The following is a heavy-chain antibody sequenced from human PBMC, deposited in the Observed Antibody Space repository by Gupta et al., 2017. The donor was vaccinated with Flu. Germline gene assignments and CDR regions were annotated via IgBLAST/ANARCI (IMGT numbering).Heavy chain of an antibody. Sequence: QLQLQESGPGLVKPSETLSLTCTVSGGSISSSSYYWGWIRQPPGKGLEWIGSIYYSGSTYYNPYIKSRGTITVDTSKNQFSLKLSSVTAADTAVYYGARHPRMLGCGEFPITGVDYGGQGTLVTVSS. D-gene: IGHD3-10*01. J-gene: IGHJ4*02. CDR2: IYYSGST. V-gene: IGHV4-39*01. CDR3: ARHPRMLGCGEFPITGVDY. CDR1: GGSISSSSYY.